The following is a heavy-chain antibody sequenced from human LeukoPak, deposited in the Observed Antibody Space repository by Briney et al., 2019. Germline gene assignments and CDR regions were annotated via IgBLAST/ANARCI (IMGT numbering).Heavy chain of an antibody. Sequence: PSETLSLTCTVSGGSISSGGYYWSWIRQHPGKGLEWIGYIYYSGSSYYTSSLKSRVTISVDTSKNQISLKLSSVTAADTAVYYCEREFFSYGPNYGGMDVWGQGTTVTVSS. CDR1: GGSISSGGYY. J-gene: IGHJ6*02. CDR3: EREFFSYGPNYGGMDV. V-gene: IGHV4-31*03. CDR2: IYYSGSS. D-gene: IGHD5-18*01.